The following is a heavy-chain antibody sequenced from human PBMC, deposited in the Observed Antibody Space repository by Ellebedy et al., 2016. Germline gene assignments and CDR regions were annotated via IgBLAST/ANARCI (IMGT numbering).Heavy chain of an antibody. CDR1: GGTFSSYA. CDR2: IIPIFGTA. J-gene: IGHJ5*02. Sequence: SVKVSCXASGGTFSSYAISWVRQAPGQGLEWMGGIIPIFGTANYAHKFQGRVTITADESTSTAYMELSSLRSEDTAVYYGARGGDYGSGGNWFDPWGQGTLVTVSS. V-gene: IGHV1-69*13. D-gene: IGHD3-10*01. CDR3: ARGGDYGSGGNWFDP.